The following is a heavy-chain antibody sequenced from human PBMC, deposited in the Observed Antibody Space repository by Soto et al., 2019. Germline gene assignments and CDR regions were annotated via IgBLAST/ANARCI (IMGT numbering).Heavy chain of an antibody. V-gene: IGHV3-7*03. CDR1: GFTFSSYW. Sequence: EVQLVGSGGGLVQPGGSLRLSCAASGFTFSSYWMSWVRQAPGKGLEWVANIKQDGSEKYYVDSVKGRFTVSRDNAKNSLYPQMNSLRAEDTAVYYCSRSDRGTYREGYWGPGTLVTVSS. J-gene: IGHJ4*02. CDR2: IKQDGSEK. D-gene: IGHD4-4*01. CDR3: SRSDRGTYREGY.